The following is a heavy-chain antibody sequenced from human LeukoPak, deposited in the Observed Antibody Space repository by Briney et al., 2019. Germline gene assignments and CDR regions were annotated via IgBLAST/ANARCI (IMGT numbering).Heavy chain of an antibody. CDR2: IYYSGST. V-gene: IGHV4-59*01. J-gene: IGHJ5*02. CDR1: GGSFSGYY. Sequence: SETLSLTCGVYGGSFSGYYWSWIRQPPGKGLEWIGYIYYSGSTNYNPSLKSRVTISVDTSKNQFSLKLSSVTAADTAVYYCARGTIAASDPWGQGTLVTVSS. D-gene: IGHD6-13*01. CDR3: ARGTIAASDP.